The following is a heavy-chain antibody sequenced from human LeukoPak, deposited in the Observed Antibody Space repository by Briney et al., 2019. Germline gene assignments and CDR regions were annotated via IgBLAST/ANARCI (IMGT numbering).Heavy chain of an antibody. CDR2: VTGDGTNI. CDR3: ATTVEATGQSFY. D-gene: IGHD1-1*01. Sequence: PGGSLRLSCAASGLTFSHYWMHWVRQAPGKGLVWVSHVTGDGTNIRYADSVKGRFTISRDNAKNTVYLQMNSLRAEDTAVYYCATTVEATGQSFYWGQGTLVSVSP. J-gene: IGHJ4*01. V-gene: IGHV3-74*01. CDR1: GLTFSHYW.